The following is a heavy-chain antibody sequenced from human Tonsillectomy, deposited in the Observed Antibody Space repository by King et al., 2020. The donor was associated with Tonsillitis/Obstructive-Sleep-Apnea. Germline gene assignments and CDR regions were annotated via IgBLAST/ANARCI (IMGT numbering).Heavy chain of an antibody. CDR3: ARLSNVDFWALTFDY. Sequence: QLVQSGAEMKKAGESLKISCKGSGYRFANYWIVWVRQKPGKGLEWMGVIRPRDSDSKYRPSFQGQVTVSADKSISTAYLQWSSLKVSDSATYYCARLSNVDFWALTFDYWGQGTQVIVSS. CDR2: IRPRDSDS. V-gene: IGHV5-51*01. J-gene: IGHJ4*02. CDR1: GYRFANYW. D-gene: IGHD3/OR15-3a*01.